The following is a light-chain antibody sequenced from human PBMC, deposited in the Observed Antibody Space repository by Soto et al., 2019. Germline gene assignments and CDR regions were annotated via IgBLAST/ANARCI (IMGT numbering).Light chain of an antibody. CDR3: SSYTSSSTHV. V-gene: IGLV2-14*03. J-gene: IGLJ1*01. CDR1: SSDVGAYTF. CDR2: DVS. Sequence: QSDLTQPASVSGSPGQSITISCTGTSSDVGAYTFVSWYQQHPDKVPKLMIFDVSRRPSGVSDRFSGSKSGNTASLTISGLQPEDEADYYCSSYTSSSTHVFGSGTKLTVL.